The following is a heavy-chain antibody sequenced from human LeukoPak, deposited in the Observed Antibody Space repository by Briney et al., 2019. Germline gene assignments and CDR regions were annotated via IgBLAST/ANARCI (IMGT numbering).Heavy chain of an antibody. CDR2: ISGSGGST. D-gene: IGHD2-15*01. V-gene: IGHV3-23*01. CDR3: AKVGDCSGGSCYPNYYYYYMDV. Sequence: GGSLTLSCAASGLTFDKYAMSWVRQAPGKGLEWVSAISGSGGSTYYADSVKGRFTISRHNSKDTLYLQMNSLRAEDTAVYYCAKVGDCSGGSCYPNYYYYYMDVWGKGTTVTVSS. J-gene: IGHJ6*03. CDR1: GLTFDKYA.